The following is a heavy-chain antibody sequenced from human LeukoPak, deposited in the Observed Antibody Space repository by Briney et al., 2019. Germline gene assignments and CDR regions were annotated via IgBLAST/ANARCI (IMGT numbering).Heavy chain of an antibody. CDR3: ARLPSYCGGDCYLNWFDP. CDR1: GGSISSRNYY. CDR2: IYYSGST. D-gene: IGHD2-21*02. V-gene: IGHV4-39*01. Sequence: SETLSLTCTVSGGSISSRNYYWGWIRQPPGKGLEWIGSIYYSGSTYYNPSLKSRVTISVDTSKNQFSLKLSSVTAADTAVYYCARLPSYCGGDCYLNWFDPWGQGTLVTVSS. J-gene: IGHJ5*02.